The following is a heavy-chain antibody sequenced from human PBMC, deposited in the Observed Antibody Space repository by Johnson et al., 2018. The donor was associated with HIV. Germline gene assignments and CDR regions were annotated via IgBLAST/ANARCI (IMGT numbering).Heavy chain of an antibody. Sequence: MQLVESGGGLIQPGGSLRLSCAASGFTVSSNYMSWVRQAPGKGLEWVSVIYSGGSTYYADSVKGRFTISRDNAKNSLYLQRNSLRAEDTALYYCARGGLGYQNIHDPLDIWGQGTIVTVSS. CDR2: IYSGGST. CDR3: ARGGLGYQNIHDPLDI. D-gene: IGHD2-2*01. J-gene: IGHJ3*02. CDR1: GFTVSSNY. V-gene: IGHV3-53*01.